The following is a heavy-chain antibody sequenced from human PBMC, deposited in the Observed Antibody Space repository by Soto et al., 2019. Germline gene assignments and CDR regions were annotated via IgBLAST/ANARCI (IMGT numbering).Heavy chain of an antibody. D-gene: IGHD6-19*01. CDR2: ITNTGKTT. CDR3: AKPFQWLVGFDC. Sequence: GGSLRLSCSASGFTFSKYAMGWVRQAPGKGLEGVSGITNTGKTTNYATSVKGRFAISRDNSKNKLFLQMTSLRAEDTAIYYCAKPFQWLVGFDCWGQGTLVTVSS. J-gene: IGHJ4*02. V-gene: IGHV3-23*01. CDR1: GFTFSKYA.